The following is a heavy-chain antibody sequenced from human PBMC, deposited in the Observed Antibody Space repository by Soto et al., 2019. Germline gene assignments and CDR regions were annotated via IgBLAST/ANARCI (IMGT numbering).Heavy chain of an antibody. D-gene: IGHD6-13*01. Sequence: GGSLRLSCAASGFSFSRCAMHWVRQAPGKGLDWVAVISNDGGNRFYADSVQGRFSISRDNSQNTVDLQMNSLTVEDTAVYYCAKGGFSSSWYSDYWGQGTLVTVSS. J-gene: IGHJ4*02. CDR1: GFSFSRCA. CDR3: AKGGFSSSWYSDY. V-gene: IGHV3-30*18. CDR2: ISNDGGNR.